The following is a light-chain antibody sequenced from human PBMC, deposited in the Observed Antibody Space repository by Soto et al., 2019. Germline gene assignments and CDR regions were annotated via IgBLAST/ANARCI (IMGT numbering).Light chain of an antibody. Sequence: QSALTQPASVSGSPGQSITISCTGTSSDVGGYDYVSWYQQHPGKVPKLMIYDVSSRPSGVSNRFSGSKSGNTASLTISGLQAGDEADYYCSSYASSSTLVFGGGTKLTVL. CDR2: DVS. J-gene: IGLJ2*01. CDR1: SSDVGGYDY. V-gene: IGLV2-14*01. CDR3: SSYASSSTLV.